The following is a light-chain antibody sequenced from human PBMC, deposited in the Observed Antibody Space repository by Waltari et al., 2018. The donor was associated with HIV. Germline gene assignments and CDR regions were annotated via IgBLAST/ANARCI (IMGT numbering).Light chain of an antibody. CDR1: SSDVGSYNR. CDR3: SSYTSSSTVV. V-gene: IGLV2-18*02. Sequence: QSALTQPPSVSGSPGQSVTISCTGTSSDVGSYNRVSWYQPPPGTAPKRMIYEVSNRPSGVPDRFSGSKSGNTASLTISGLQAEDEADYYRSSYTSSSTVVFGGGTKLTVL. J-gene: IGLJ2*01. CDR2: EVS.